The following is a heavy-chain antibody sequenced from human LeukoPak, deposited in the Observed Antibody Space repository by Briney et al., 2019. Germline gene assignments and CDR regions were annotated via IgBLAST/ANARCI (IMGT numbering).Heavy chain of an antibody. J-gene: IGHJ5*02. V-gene: IGHV1-18*01. CDR1: GYTFTSYG. CDR2: ISAYNGNT. CDR3: ARAGYCSGGSRWGHNWFDP. D-gene: IGHD2-15*01. Sequence: ASVKVSCKASGYTFTSYGISWVRQAPGQGLEWMGWISAYNGNTNYAQKLQGRVTMTTDTSTSTAYMELRSLRSDDTAVYYCARAGYCSGGSRWGHNWFDPWGQGTLVTVSS.